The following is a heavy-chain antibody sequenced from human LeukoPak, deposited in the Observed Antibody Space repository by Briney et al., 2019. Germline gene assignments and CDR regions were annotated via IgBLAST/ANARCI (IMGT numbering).Heavy chain of an antibody. J-gene: IGHJ3*02. CDR2: ISAYNGNT. Sequence: GASVKVSCKASGYTFTSYGISWVRQAPGQGLEWMGWISAYNGNTDYAQKLQGRVTMTTDTSTSTAYMELRSLRSDDTAVYSCASSDSSGYGAFDIWGQGTMVTVSS. CDR3: ASSDSSGYGAFDI. D-gene: IGHD3-22*01. V-gene: IGHV1-18*01. CDR1: GYTFTSYG.